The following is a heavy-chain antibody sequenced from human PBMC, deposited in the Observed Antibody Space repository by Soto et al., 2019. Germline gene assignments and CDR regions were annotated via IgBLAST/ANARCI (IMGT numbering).Heavy chain of an antibody. J-gene: IGHJ3*02. D-gene: IGHD3-3*02. CDR3: GKHLAIRTLHAFDI. Sequence: GGSLRLSCAASGFTLDDYAMHWVRQAPGKGLEWVSGISWNSGSIGYADSVKGRFTISRDNAKNSLYLQINSLRAEDTALYYCGKHLAIRTLHAFDIWGRRTMLTVSS. V-gene: IGHV3-9*01. CDR2: ISWNSGSI. CDR1: GFTLDDYA.